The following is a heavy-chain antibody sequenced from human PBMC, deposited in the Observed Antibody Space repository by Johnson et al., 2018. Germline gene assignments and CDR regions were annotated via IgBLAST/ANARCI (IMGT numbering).Heavy chain of an antibody. V-gene: IGHV1-3*01. CDR2: MNAGNGDT. CDR1: GYTFTRYA. J-gene: IGHJ1*01. CDR3: AGDVGGQIGMRSCRH. Sequence: QVQLVQSGAEVRKPGASVKVSCKASGYTFTRYAIQWVRQAPGQRLEYMGWMNAGNGDTRYAENFQGRVTITRDTSASTAYMELSSLRSEETAVDYCAGDVGGQIGMRSCRHWGQGTLVIVSS. D-gene: IGHD1-1*01.